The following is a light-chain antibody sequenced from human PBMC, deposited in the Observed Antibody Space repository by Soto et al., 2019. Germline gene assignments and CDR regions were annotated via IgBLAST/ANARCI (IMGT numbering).Light chain of an antibody. J-gene: IGKJ2*01. CDR1: QSVLSRSNNRNY. CDR2: WAF. Sequence: IVMTQSPDSLAVSLGERATINCRSSQSVLSRSNNRNYLAWYQQKPGQPPKLLIYWAFTREAGVPDRFSGSGSKTDFSLTINRLEPEDFAVYYCQQYGDSPKYTFGQGTKLEIK. CDR3: QQYGDSPKYT. V-gene: IGKV4-1*01.